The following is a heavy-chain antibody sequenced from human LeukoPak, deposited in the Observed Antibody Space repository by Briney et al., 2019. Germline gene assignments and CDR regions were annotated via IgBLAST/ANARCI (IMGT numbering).Heavy chain of an antibody. CDR1: AYSFSDYY. Sequence: ASVEVSCKASAYSFSDYYLHWVRQAPGQGLEWMGWIDPKSGATKYAQRFQGRVTMTRDTSISTAYMELSGLRSDDTAVYYCARDLNSQHITMVRDDYFDYWGQGTLVTVSS. V-gene: IGHV1-2*02. J-gene: IGHJ4*02. D-gene: IGHD3-10*01. CDR2: IDPKSGAT. CDR3: ARDLNSQHITMVRDDYFDY.